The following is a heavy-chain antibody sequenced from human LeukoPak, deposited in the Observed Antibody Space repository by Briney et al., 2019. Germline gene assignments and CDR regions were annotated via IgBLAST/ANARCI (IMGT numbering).Heavy chain of an antibody. Sequence: AGGSLRLSCAASGFSFSVYEMHWVRQAPGRGLEWIADISGSDTSTYYADSVKGRFTISRDNAKNSLYLQMSRLRVEDTAVYYCTTLTVASIDYWGQGTLVTVSS. D-gene: IGHD6-19*01. CDR2: ISGSDTST. CDR3: TTLTVASIDY. J-gene: IGHJ4*02. CDR1: GFSFSVYE. V-gene: IGHV3-48*03.